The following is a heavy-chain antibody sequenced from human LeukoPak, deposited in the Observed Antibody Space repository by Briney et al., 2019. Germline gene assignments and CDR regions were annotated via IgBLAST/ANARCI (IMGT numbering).Heavy chain of an antibody. V-gene: IGHV3-30*04. Sequence: GGSLRLSCAASGFTFSSYAMHWVRQAPGKGLEWVAVISYDGSNKYYADSVKGRFTISRDNSKNTLYLQMNSLRAEDTAVYYCAKGGATFVENPYYFDYWGQGTLVTVSS. J-gene: IGHJ4*02. D-gene: IGHD1-26*01. CDR3: AKGGATFVENPYYFDY. CDR2: ISYDGSNK. CDR1: GFTFSSYA.